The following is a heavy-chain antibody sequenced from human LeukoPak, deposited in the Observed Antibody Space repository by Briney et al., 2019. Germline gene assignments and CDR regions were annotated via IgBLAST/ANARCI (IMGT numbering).Heavy chain of an antibody. V-gene: IGHV3-48*04. D-gene: IGHD1-26*01. CDR3: ARGPRGYSGSYYGFDY. CDR2: ISSSGSTI. CDR1: GFTFSSYG. J-gene: IGHJ4*02. Sequence: GGSLRLSCAASGFTFSSYGMSGVRQAPGKGLEWVSYISSSGSTIYYADSVKGRFTISRDNAKNSLYLQMNSLRAEDTAVYYCARGPRGYSGSYYGFDYWGQGTLVTVSS.